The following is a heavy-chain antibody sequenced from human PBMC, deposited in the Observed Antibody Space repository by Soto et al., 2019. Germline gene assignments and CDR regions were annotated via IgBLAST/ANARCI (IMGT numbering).Heavy chain of an antibody. V-gene: IGHV3-7*05. J-gene: IGHJ6*02. Sequence: EVQLVESGGGLVQPGGSLRLSCAASGFTFSSYWMSWVRQAPGKGLEWVANIKQDGSEKYYVDSVKGRFTISRDNAKNSLYLQMNSLRAEDTAVYYCARDGAEADYYYYGMDVWGQGTTVTVSS. D-gene: IGHD3-16*01. CDR3: ARDGAEADYYYYGMDV. CDR1: GFTFSSYW. CDR2: IKQDGSEK.